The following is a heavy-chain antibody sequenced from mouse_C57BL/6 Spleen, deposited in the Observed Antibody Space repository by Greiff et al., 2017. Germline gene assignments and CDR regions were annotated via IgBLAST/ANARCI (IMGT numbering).Heavy chain of an antibody. V-gene: IGHV7-3*01. Sequence: EVKLVESGGGLVQPGGSLSLPCAASGFTFTDYYMSWVRQPPGKALEWLGFIRNKANGYTTEYSASVKGRFTISRDNSQSIIYLQMNALRAEDSATDYCARYYYGSSYAYWYFDVWGTGTTVTVSS. CDR1: GFTFTDYY. J-gene: IGHJ1*03. CDR2: IRNKANGYTT. D-gene: IGHD1-1*01. CDR3: ARYYYGSSYAYWYFDV.